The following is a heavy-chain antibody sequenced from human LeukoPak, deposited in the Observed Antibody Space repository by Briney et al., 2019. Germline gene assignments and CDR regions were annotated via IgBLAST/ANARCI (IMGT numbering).Heavy chain of an antibody. CDR2: IYTSGST. J-gene: IGHJ5*02. CDR1: GGSISSYY. D-gene: IGHD1-26*01. CDR3: ARGGNYWPQWWFDP. V-gene: IGHV4-4*07. Sequence: SETLSHACTVSGGSISSYYWSWIRQPAGKGLESIGRIYTSGSTNYNPSLKSRVTMSVDASKNQFSLELNSVTPADTAVYYCARGGNYWPQWWFDPWGRGTLVTVSS.